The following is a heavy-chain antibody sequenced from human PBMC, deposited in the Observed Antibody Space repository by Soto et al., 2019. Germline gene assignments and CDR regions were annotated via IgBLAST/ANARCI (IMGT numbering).Heavy chain of an antibody. CDR3: ARGRGVDAFDI. CDR2: IIPIFGTA. J-gene: IGHJ4*02. CDR1: GYTFTSYA. Sequence: GASVKVSCKASGYTFTSYAISWARQAPGQGLEWMGGIIPIFGTANYAQKFQGRVTITADESTSTAYMELSSLRSEDTAVYYCARGRGVDAFDIWGQGTLVTVSS. D-gene: IGHD3-10*01. V-gene: IGHV1-69*13.